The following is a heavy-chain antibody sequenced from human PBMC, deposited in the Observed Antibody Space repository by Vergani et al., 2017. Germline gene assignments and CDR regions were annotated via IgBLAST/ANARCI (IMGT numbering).Heavy chain of an antibody. Sequence: QVQLQESGPGLVKPSETLSLTCTVSNDSVSNTFYYWGWIRQTPGKGLEWIGSIYYSGNTYFNPSLKNRVSMSADTSKSQFSLKLISVTAADTAVYYCARGSRAEGGSGPDKWGQGTLVTVSP. V-gene: IGHV4-39*07. CDR2: IYYSGNT. CDR1: NDSVSNTFYY. J-gene: IGHJ4*02. CDR3: ARGSRAEGGSGPDK. D-gene: IGHD6-13*01.